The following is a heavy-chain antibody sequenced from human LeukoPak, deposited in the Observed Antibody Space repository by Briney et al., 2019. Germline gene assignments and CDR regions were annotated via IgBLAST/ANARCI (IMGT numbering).Heavy chain of an antibody. CDR3: ARGVVVVPGGDYYYYMDV. V-gene: IGHV1-46*01. J-gene: IGHJ6*03. CDR2: INPSDGTT. CDR1: GYTFVSHY. D-gene: IGHD2-2*01. Sequence: ASVKVSCKASGYTFVSHYMHWVRQAPGQGLEWMGIINPSDGTTIYAQKFQDRVTLSRGMSTNTVYMELSSLRSDDTAVYYCARGVVVVPGGDYYYYMDVWGKGTTVTISS.